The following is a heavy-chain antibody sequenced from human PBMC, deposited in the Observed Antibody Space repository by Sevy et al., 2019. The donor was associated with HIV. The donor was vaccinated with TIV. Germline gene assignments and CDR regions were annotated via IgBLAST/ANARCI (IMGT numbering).Heavy chain of an antibody. D-gene: IGHD6-13*01. Sequence: GGSLRLSCTASGFTFGDYCMSWVRQAPGKGLEWVAFLKSDVYGGTVDHAASVRGRFVISRDDSKTTAYLQMNYLKTEDTGVYYCTRWKAAQSIFDYWGQGALVTVSS. J-gene: IGHJ4*02. CDR2: LKSDVYGGTV. CDR3: TRWKAAQSIFDY. CDR1: GFTFGDYC. V-gene: IGHV3-49*04.